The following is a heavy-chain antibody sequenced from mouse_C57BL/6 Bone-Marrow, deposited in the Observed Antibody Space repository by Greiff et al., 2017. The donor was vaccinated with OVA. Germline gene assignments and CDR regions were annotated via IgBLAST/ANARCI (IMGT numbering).Heavy chain of an antibody. CDR3: ARDAGDYLAWFAY. CDR1: GFTFSDFY. Sequence: DVKLVESGGGLVQSGRSLRLSCATSGFTFSDFYMEWVRQAPGKGLEWIAASRNKANDYTTEYSASVKGRFIVSRDTSQSILYLQTNALRAEDTAIYYCARDAGDYLAWFAYWGQGTLVTVSA. CDR2: SRNKANDYTT. J-gene: IGHJ3*01. D-gene: IGHD2-13*01. V-gene: IGHV7-1*01.